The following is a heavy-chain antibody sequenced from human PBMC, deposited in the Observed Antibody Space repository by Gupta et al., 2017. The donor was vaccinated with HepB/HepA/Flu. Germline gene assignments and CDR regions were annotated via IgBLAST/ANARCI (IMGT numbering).Heavy chain of an antibody. Sequence: QVQLAESGGGVVQPGRSLRLSCAASGFTFSSYGMHWVRQAPGKGLEWVAVISYDGSNKYYADSVKGRFTISRDNSKNTLYLQMNSLRAEDTAVYYCGKDGGAGPSLYYFDNWGQGTLVTVSS. CDR3: GKDGGAGPSLYYFDN. CDR2: ISYDGSNK. V-gene: IGHV3-30*18. J-gene: IGHJ4*02. D-gene: IGHD3-16*01. CDR1: GFTFSSYG.